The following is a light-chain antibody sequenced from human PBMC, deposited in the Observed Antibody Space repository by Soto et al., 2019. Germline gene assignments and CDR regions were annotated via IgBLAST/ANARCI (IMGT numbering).Light chain of an antibody. J-gene: IGKJ1*01. Sequence: EIVLTQSPATLSLSPGERATLSCRASQTVGSYLAWFRQTPGQATRLLIYDTSIRATGIPARFSGSGSGTDFTLTISSLEAEDFEVYYCQQRSHWPPTLGQGTKVDIK. CDR2: DTS. V-gene: IGKV3-11*01. CDR3: QQRSHWPPT. CDR1: QTVGSY.